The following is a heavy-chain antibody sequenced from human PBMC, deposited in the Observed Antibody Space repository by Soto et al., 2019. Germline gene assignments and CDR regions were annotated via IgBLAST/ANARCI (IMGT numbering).Heavy chain of an antibody. J-gene: IGHJ6*02. CDR2: ISSSSSYI. V-gene: IGHV3-21*01. CDR3: ARDGGLWSGTVSHYYGMDV. Sequence: GGSLRLSCAASGFTFSSYSMNWVRQAPGKGLEWVSSISSSSSYIYYADSVKGRFTISRDNAKNSLYLQMNSLRAEDTAVYYCARDGGLWSGTVSHYYGMDVWGQGTTVTVSS. D-gene: IGHD3-3*01. CDR1: GFTFSSYS.